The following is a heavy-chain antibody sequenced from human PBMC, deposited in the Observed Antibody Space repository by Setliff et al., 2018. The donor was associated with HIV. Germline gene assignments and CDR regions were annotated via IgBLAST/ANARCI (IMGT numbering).Heavy chain of an antibody. CDR2: INGGNGRT. CDR3: ERDSESYRSGWYLGAHWFDP. J-gene: IGHJ5*02. Sequence: AASVKVSCKTSGYSFTNYAIHWVRQAPGQGLEWMGWINGGNGRTEYSQKFQGRVTITRDPSASTVYMELSSLGSEDTAVYYCERDSESYRSGWYLGAHWFDPWVQGTLVTVSS. D-gene: IGHD6-19*01. CDR1: GYSFTNYA. V-gene: IGHV1-3*01.